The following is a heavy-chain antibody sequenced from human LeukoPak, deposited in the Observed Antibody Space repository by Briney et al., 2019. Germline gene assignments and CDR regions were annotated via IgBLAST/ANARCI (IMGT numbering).Heavy chain of an antibody. D-gene: IGHD3-10*01. CDR2: IGRSGSTI. V-gene: IGHV3-48*04. CDR3: ARDRNGWSRGVCMDV. J-gene: IGHJ6*02. CDR1: GFTFSSYW. Sequence: PGGSLRLSCAASGFTFSSYWMHWVRQAPGKGLEWVANIGRSGSTIYYADSVQGRFTISRDNAKNSLYLQMNSLRAEDTAVYYCARDRNGWSRGVCMDVWGQGTTVTVSS.